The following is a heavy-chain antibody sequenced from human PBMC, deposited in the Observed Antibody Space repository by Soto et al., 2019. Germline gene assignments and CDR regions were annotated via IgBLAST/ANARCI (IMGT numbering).Heavy chain of an antibody. J-gene: IGHJ4*02. CDR1: GGSIIIGGYY. CDR2: IYYSGST. Sequence: SETLSLTCTVSGGSIIIGGYYWSWIRQHPGKGLEWIGYIYYSGSTYYKPSLKSRVTLSVDTSKNQFSLKLISLTAADTAVYYCARDLGAASGRGFESWGQGTLVTVSS. D-gene: IGHD6-13*01. CDR3: ARDLGAASGRGFES. V-gene: IGHV4-31*03.